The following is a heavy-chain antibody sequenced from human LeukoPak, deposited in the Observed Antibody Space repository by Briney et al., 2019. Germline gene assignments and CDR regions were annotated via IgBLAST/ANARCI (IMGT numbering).Heavy chain of an antibody. D-gene: IGHD3-10*01. CDR1: GFSITSSGVG. CDR3: AHRGSSNSFDF. Sequence: SGPTLLKPTHTLTLTFTFFGFSITSSGVGVGWIRQPPGKALEWLALIYWNDDKRYSPSLKNRLTITKDTSKNQVVLTMTNMDPVDTATFYCAHRGSSNSFDFRGLGALVTVSS. J-gene: IGHJ4*02. CDR2: IYWNDDK. V-gene: IGHV2-5*01.